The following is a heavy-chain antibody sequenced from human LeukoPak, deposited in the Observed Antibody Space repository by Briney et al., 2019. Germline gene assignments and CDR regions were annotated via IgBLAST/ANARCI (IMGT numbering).Heavy chain of an antibody. D-gene: IGHD2-2*01. Sequence: PGGSLRLSCAASGFTFRSYSMNWVRQAPGKGLEWVSAIDPSSTYIYYADSVKGRFTISRDNAENSLYLQMNSLRVEDTAVYYCARAPTVLVGYCSSSSCQADYWGQGTLVTVSS. V-gene: IGHV3-21*01. CDR3: ARAPTVLVGYCSSSSCQADY. CDR2: IDPSSTYI. J-gene: IGHJ4*02. CDR1: GFTFRSYS.